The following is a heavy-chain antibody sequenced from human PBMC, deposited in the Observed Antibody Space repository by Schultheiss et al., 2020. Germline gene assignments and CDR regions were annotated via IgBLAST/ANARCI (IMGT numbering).Heavy chain of an antibody. D-gene: IGHD4-17*01. CDR3: ARTVTNSHFES. Sequence: SQTLSLTCAVYGGSFSGYYWSWIRQPPGKGLEWIGYIYYSGSTYYNPSLKSRVTISVDTSKNQFSLKLSSVTAADTAVYYCARTVTNSHFESWGQGTLVTVSS. CDR1: GGSFSGYY. CDR2: IYYSGST. V-gene: IGHV4-59*08. J-gene: IGHJ4*02.